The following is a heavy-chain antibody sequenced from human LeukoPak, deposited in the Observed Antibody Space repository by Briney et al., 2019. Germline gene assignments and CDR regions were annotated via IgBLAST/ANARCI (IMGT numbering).Heavy chain of an antibody. V-gene: IGHV3-48*03. CDR2: ISSSGSTI. CDR3: ARAPRLVEMATTIDY. CDR1: GFTFSSYE. J-gene: IGHJ4*02. D-gene: IGHD5-24*01. Sequence: GGSLRLSSAASGFTFSSYEMNWVRQAPGKGLEWVSYISSSGSTIYYADSVKGRFTISRDNAKNSLYLQMNSLRAEDTAVYYCARAPRLVEMATTIDYWGQGTLVTVSS.